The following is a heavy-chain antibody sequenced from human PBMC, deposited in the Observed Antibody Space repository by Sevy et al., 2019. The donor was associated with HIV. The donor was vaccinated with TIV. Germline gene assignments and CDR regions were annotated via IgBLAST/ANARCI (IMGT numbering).Heavy chain of an antibody. Sequence: SETLSLTCTVSGGSISTYFWSWIRQPAGKALEWIGRIYTSGSTNYNPSLKSRVTMSVDTSKNQFSLKLSSVTAADTAVYYCAREGSTAADYRGQGILVTVSS. CDR1: GGSISTYF. D-gene: IGHD2-15*01. CDR3: AREGSTAADY. CDR2: IYTSGST. J-gene: IGHJ4*02. V-gene: IGHV4-4*07.